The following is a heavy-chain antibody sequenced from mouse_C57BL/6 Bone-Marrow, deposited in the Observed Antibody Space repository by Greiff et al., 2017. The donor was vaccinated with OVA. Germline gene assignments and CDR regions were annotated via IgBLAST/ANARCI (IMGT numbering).Heavy chain of an antibody. CDR2: IPPNSGST. Sequence: QVQLQQPGAELVKPGASVKLSCKASGYTFTSYWMHWVKQRPGQGLEWIGMIPPNSGSTNYNEKFKSKATLTVDKSSSTAYMQLSSLTSEDSAVYYCARNHNYAMDYWGQGTSVTVSS. V-gene: IGHV1-64*01. CDR3: ARNHNYAMDY. J-gene: IGHJ4*01. CDR1: GYTFTSYW.